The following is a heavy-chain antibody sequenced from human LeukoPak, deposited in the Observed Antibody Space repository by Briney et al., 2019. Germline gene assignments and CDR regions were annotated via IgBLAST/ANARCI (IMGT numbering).Heavy chain of an antibody. J-gene: IGHJ4*02. V-gene: IGHV4-38-2*01. Sequence: SETLSLTCAVSNYSISSGYYWGWIRQPPGKGLEWIGGMSHSGSTNYNPSLNSRVTISLDTSNNQFSLRIISVTAADTAVYYCATTIAVNPFDCWGQGTLVTVSS. CDR3: ATTIAVNPFDC. D-gene: IGHD6-19*01. CDR1: NYSISSGYY. CDR2: MSHSGST.